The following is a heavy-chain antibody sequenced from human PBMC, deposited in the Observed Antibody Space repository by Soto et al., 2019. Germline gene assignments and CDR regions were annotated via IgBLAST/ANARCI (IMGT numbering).Heavy chain of an antibody. CDR3: AKGGRQWLVTSDFNY. V-gene: IGHV3-30*18. J-gene: IGHJ4*02. CDR1: GFTFSDYA. D-gene: IGHD6-19*01. Sequence: VQLVESGGGVVQPGRSLRLSCAASGFTFSDYAMHWVRQAPGKGLEWVAVVSHDGRNTHYADSVKGRFTISRDSSKNTVSLKMTSLRAEDTAVYYCAKGGRQWLVTSDFNYWGQGALVTGSS. CDR2: VSHDGRNT.